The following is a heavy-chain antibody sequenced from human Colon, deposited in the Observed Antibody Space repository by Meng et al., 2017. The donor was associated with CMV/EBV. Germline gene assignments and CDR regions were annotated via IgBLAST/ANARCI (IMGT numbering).Heavy chain of an antibody. CDR3: ARRGDGSGNSFDY. V-gene: IGHV1-69*05. CDR2: IIPLFGIA. CDR1: GGTFNSFD. J-gene: IGHJ4*02. D-gene: IGHD3-10*01. Sequence: SVKVSCEASGGTFNSFDITWVRQAPGQGLEWMGGIIPLFGIAKFAQKFQDRVTIITGESTTAAYMELSSLTSEDTAVYYCARRGDGSGNSFDYWGQGTLVTVSS.